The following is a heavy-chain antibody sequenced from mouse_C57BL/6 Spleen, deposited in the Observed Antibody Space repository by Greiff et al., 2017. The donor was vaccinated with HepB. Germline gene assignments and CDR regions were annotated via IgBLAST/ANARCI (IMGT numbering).Heavy chain of an antibody. V-gene: IGHV1-82*01. Sequence: QVQLKESGPELVKPGASVKISCKASGYAFSSSWMNWVKQRPGKGLEWIGRIYPGDGDTNYNGKFKGKATLTADKSSSTAYMQLSSLTSEDSAVYFCARSTAYYSNYRSAMDYWGQGTSVTVSS. CDR1: GYAFSSSW. CDR3: ARSTAYYSNYRSAMDY. D-gene: IGHD2-5*01. CDR2: IYPGDGDT. J-gene: IGHJ4*01.